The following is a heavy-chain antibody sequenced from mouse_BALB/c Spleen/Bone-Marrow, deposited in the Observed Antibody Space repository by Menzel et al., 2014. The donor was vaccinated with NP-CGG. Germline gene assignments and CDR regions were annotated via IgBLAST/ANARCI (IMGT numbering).Heavy chain of an antibody. J-gene: IGHJ4*01. CDR1: GYNFISYW. Sequence: QVQLKQSGAELAKPGASMKMSCKASGYNFISYWMHWVKQRPGQGLEWIGYINPSTGYTEYNQKFKDKATLTADKSSSKAYMQLSSLTSEDSAVYYCARNYDYDGGYYAMDYWGQGTSVTVSS. CDR3: ARNYDYDGGYYAMDY. D-gene: IGHD2-4*01. V-gene: IGHV1-7*01. CDR2: INPSTGYT.